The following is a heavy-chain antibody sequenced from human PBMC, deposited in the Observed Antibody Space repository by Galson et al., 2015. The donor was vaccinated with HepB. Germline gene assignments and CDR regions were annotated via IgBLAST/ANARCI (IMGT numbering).Heavy chain of an antibody. J-gene: IGHJ4*02. CDR2: IIPLFGTA. CDR1: GGTFRTYS. CDR3: ARKGYADAALVTPFDD. D-gene: IGHD5-18*01. V-gene: IGHV1-69*01. Sequence: SCKASGGTFRTYSFSWVRQAPGQGLEWMGGIIPLFGTAKYAQKFQGRLTITADESTSTVYMELSSLRSEDTAVYYCARKGYADAALVTPFDDWGQGTLVTVSS.